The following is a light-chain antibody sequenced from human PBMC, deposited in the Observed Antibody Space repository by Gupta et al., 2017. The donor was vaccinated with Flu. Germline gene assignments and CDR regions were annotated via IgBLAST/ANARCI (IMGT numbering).Light chain of an antibody. CDR1: SSTIGAGYD. V-gene: IGLV1-40*01. CDR3: QSYDSSLSGSDV. Sequence: QSVLTQPPSVSGAPGQRVTISCTGSSSTIGAGYDVHWYQQLPGTAPKLLIYGNNNRPSGVPDRFSGSKSGTSASLAITGLQAEDEADYYCQSYDSSLSGSDVFGTGTKVTVL. J-gene: IGLJ1*01. CDR2: GNN.